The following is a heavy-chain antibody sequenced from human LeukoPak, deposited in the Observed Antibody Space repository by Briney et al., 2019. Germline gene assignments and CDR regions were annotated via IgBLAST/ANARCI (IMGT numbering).Heavy chain of an antibody. CDR2: IIPIFGTA. D-gene: IGHD6-19*01. CDR1: GGTFSSYA. CDR3: ARDIYSSGWREATPYFDY. Sequence: SVKVSCKASGGTFSSYAISWVRQAPGQGLEWMGGIIPIFGTANYAQKLQGRVTMTTDTSTSTAYMELRSLRSDDTAVYYCARDIYSSGWREATPYFDYWGQGTPVTVSS. V-gene: IGHV1-69*05. J-gene: IGHJ4*02.